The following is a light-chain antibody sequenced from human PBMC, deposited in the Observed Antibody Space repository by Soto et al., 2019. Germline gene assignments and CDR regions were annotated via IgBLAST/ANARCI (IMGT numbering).Light chain of an antibody. J-gene: IGKJ4*01. CDR3: QLYGTLPLT. V-gene: IGKV3-20*01. Sequence: EIVLTQSPGTLSLSPGERATLSCRASQSLSSNYLAWYQQKPGQAPRLLIYGASSRATGIPDRFSGTGSGTDFTLTISRLEPEDFAVYYCQLYGTLPLTFGGGTKVDIK. CDR1: QSLSSNY. CDR2: GAS.